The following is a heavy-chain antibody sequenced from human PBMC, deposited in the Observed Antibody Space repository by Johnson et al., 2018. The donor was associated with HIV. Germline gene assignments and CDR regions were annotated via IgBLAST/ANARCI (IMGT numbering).Heavy chain of an antibody. CDR2: IHYDGSNK. CDR1: GLTFSSYG. D-gene: IGHD2-15*01. J-gene: IGHJ3*02. Sequence: QMLLVESGGGVVQPGRSLRLSCAAPGLTFSSYGMHWVRQAPGKGLEWVAFIHYDGSNKYYADSVKGRFTISRDNSKNTLYLQMNSLRAEDTAVYYCAKEEDIWRLGLYRAFDIWGQGTMVTVSS. CDR3: AKEEDIWRLGLYRAFDI. V-gene: IGHV3-30*02.